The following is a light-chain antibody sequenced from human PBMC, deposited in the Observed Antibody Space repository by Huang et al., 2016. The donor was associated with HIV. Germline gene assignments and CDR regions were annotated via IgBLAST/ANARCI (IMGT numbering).Light chain of an antibody. Sequence: EIVMTQSPATLSVSPGERATLSCRASQSVRTNLAWYQQKPGQAPRLLIYGTSTRATGSPARFSGSGSGKEFTLTITSLQSEDFAVYYCQQYDNWPPATFGPGTKVDIK. CDR2: GTS. V-gene: IGKV3-15*01. J-gene: IGKJ3*01. CDR3: QQYDNWPPAT. CDR1: QSVRTN.